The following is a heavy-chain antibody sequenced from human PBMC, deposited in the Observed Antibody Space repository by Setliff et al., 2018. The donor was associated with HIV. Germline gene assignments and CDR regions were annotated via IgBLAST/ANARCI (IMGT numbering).Heavy chain of an antibody. CDR1: GGSFSGDY. J-gene: IGHJ3*02. CDR3: ARGRGGSGWYIPSTGHAFDI. V-gene: IGHV4-34*01. D-gene: IGHD6-19*01. Sequence: SETLSLTCAVYGGSFSGDYWSWIRQPPGKGLEWIGEINHSGSTNYNPSLKSRVTISVDTSKNQFSLKLTSVTVADTAVFYCARGRGGSGWYIPSTGHAFDIWGRGTMVTVSS. CDR2: INHSGST.